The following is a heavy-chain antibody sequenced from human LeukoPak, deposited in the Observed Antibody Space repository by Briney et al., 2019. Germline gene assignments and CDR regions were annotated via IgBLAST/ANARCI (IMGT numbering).Heavy chain of an antibody. J-gene: IGHJ6*02. V-gene: IGHV3-23*01. D-gene: IGHD3-10*01. CDR2: LSDGGGNT. CDR1: GFTFGNYP. CDR3: AREHYYGSGSYYFYYYYGMDV. Sequence: GGSLRLSCVASGFTFGNYPMSWVRQAPGKGLEWVSALSDGGGNTFYADSVKGRFTISRDNSKNTLYLQMNSLRAEDTAVYYCAREHYYGSGSYYFYYYYGMDVWGQGTTVTVSS.